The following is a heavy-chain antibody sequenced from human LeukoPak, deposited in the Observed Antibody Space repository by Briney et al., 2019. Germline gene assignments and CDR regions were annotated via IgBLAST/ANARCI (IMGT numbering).Heavy chain of an antibody. CDR2: IFYNGNT. CDR3: ARGGYYCLDV. CDR1: DGSMSPYY. J-gene: IGHJ6*03. V-gene: IGHV4-59*01. Sequence: PSETLSLTCTVSDGSMSPYYWSWIRQSPGRGLEWIAYIFYNGNTKYNPSLRSRVTISIDTSRNQFSLNLNSVTAADTAVYYCARGGYYCLDVWGKGTTVTVSS.